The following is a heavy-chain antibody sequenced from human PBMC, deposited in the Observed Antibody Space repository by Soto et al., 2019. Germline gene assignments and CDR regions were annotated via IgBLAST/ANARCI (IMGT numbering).Heavy chain of an antibody. CDR3: ARAQYSSGSYGTSYYYYGMDV. Sequence: ASVKVSCKASGYTFTVYYMHWVRQAPGQGLEWMGGINPNSGGTNYAQKFQGRVTMTRYTSISTAYMELSRLRSDDTAVYYCARAQYSSGSYGTSYYYYGMDVWGQGTTVTVSS. V-gene: IGHV1-2*02. CDR1: GYTFTVYY. D-gene: IGHD6-19*01. CDR2: INPNSGGT. J-gene: IGHJ6*02.